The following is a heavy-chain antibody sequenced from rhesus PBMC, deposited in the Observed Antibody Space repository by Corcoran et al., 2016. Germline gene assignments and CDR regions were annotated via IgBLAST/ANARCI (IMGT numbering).Heavy chain of an antibody. CDR3: ARVTYYYSGSYYYYFDY. CDR1: GGSISSNY. J-gene: IGHJ4*01. CDR2: VFGSGGST. Sequence: QLQLQESGPGLVKPSETLSLTCAVSGGSISSNYWSWIRQPPGKGLEWIGRVFGSGGSTDYNPSLKSRVTISTATSKNQFSLKLSSVTAADMAVYYCARVTYYYSGSYYYYFDYWGQGVLVTVSS. V-gene: IGHV4-173*01. D-gene: IGHD3-16*01.